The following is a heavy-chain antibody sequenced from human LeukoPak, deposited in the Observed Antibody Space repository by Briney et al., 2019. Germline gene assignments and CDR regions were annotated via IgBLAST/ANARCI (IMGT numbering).Heavy chain of an antibody. J-gene: IGHJ4*02. V-gene: IGHV3-23*01. CDR1: GFTFSSYA. D-gene: IGHD2-15*01. CDR3: ATRPIVVVVAATALDY. Sequence: GGSLRLSCAASGFTFSSYAMSWVRQTPGKGLEWVAAISGSGGSTYYADSVKGRFTISRDNSKNTLYLQMNSLRAEDTAVYYCATRPIVVVVAATALDYWGQGTLVTVSS. CDR2: ISGSGGST.